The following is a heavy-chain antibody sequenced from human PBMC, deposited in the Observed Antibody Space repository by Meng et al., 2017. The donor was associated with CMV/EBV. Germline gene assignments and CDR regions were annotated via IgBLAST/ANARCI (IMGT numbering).Heavy chain of an antibody. CDR2: ISADSEKT. Sequence: YACTTCGIRWARLAPGEGLEWMGWISADSEKTHNAQRVQARVTMATATSTSTAYMELRTLRPDDTAVYCCARDPQYSTGWSPEYWFDPWGQGTLVTVSS. D-gene: IGHD6-19*01. CDR1: YACTTCG. J-gene: IGHJ5*02. V-gene: IGHV1-18*01. CDR3: ARDPQYSTGWSPEYWFDP.